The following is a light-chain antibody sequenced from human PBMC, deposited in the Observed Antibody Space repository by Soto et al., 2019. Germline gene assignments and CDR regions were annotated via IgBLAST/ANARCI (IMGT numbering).Light chain of an antibody. V-gene: IGLV2-11*01. Sequence: QAALTQPASVSGSPGQSITISCTGTSSDVGGYNYVSWYQQQSGKAPKLMIYDVNKRPSGIPDRFSGSKSGNTASLTISGLQAEDESDYYCCSYAGSYIWVFGGGTKLTVL. CDR3: CSYAGSYIWV. J-gene: IGLJ3*02. CDR2: DVN. CDR1: SSDVGGYNY.